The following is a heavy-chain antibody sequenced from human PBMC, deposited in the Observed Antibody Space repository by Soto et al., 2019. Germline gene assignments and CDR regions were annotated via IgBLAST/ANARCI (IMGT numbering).Heavy chain of an antibody. V-gene: IGHV4-61*01. CDR1: GGSVSSGSYY. CDR2: IYYSGST. CDR3: ATAHSSGYYNEIDY. D-gene: IGHD3-22*01. Sequence: PSETLSLTCTVSGGSVSSGSYYWSWIRQPPGKGLEWIGYIYYSGSTNYNPSLKSRVTISVDTSKNQFSLKLSSVTAADTAVYYCATAHSSGYYNEIDYWGQGTLLTVSP. J-gene: IGHJ4*02.